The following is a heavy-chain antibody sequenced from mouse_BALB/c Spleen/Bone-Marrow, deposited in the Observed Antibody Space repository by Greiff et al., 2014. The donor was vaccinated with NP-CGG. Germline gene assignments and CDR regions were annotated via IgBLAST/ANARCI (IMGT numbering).Heavy chain of an antibody. J-gene: IGHJ4*01. CDR2: IHPSDSVT. CDR3: ARFYYYGSTYYYALDY. V-gene: IGHV1-61*01. Sequence: QVQLKQSGAELVRPGGSVKLSCKASGYSFSSYWMNWVKQRPGQGLEWIGMIHPSDSVTRLNQIFKDKATLTVDKSSSTAYMQLSSPTSEDSAVYYCARFYYYGSTYYYALDYWGQGTSVTVSS. D-gene: IGHD1-1*01. CDR1: GYSFSSYW.